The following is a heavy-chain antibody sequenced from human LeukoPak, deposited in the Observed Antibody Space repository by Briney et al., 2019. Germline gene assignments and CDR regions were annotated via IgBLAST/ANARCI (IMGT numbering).Heavy chain of an antibody. CDR2: IYHSGSS. CDR3: ARTKPYSSSWGTFDY. CDR1: TYSISSGYY. V-gene: IGHV4-38-2*02. D-gene: IGHD6-13*01. Sequence: SETLSLTCTVSTYSISSGYYWGWIRRPPGKGLEWIGSIYHSGSSYYNPSLKSRVTVSVDTSKNQFSLKLSSVTAADTAVYYCARTKPYSSSWGTFDYWGQGTLVTVSS. J-gene: IGHJ4*02.